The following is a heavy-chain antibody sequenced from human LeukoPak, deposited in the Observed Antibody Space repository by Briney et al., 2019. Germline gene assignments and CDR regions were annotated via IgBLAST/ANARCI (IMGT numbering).Heavy chain of an antibody. Sequence: SETLSLTCTVSGGSVSSGSSYCSWIRQPPGKGLEWIGSIYYIGSTNYNPSLKSRVTISLDTSKNQFSLKLSSVTAADTAVYYCARDRGSADAFDIWGQGTMVSVSS. D-gene: IGHD1-26*01. CDR2: IYYIGST. CDR1: GGSVSSGSSY. CDR3: ARDRGSADAFDI. V-gene: IGHV4-61*01. J-gene: IGHJ3*02.